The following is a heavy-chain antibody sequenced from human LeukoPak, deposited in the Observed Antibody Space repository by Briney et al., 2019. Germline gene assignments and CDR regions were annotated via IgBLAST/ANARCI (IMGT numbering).Heavy chain of an antibody. J-gene: IGHJ1*01. CDR1: GGSISTYY. CDR3: ARNGQQVRYFQH. CDR2: IVYSGST. V-gene: IGHV4-59*08. D-gene: IGHD6-13*01. Sequence: PSETLSLTCTVSGGSISTYYWSWIRQPPGKELEWIGYIVYSGSTDYNPSLKSRVTISVDTSKNQFSLKLSSLTAADTAIYYCARNGQQVRYFQHWGQGTLVTVSS.